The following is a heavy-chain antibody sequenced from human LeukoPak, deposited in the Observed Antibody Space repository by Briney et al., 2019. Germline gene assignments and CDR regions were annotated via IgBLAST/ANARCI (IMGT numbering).Heavy chain of an antibody. CDR1: GGSISSGLDY. V-gene: IGHV4-61*02. Sequence: PSETLSLTCTVSGGSISSGLDYWNWIRQPAGKGLECIGRIYTTGSTNYNPSLKSRLTISLDTSKDLFSLSLTSVTAADTAVYYCARGVYGSGMLDYWGQGTLVTVSS. CDR3: ARGVYGSGMLDY. J-gene: IGHJ4*02. D-gene: IGHD3-10*01. CDR2: IYTTGST.